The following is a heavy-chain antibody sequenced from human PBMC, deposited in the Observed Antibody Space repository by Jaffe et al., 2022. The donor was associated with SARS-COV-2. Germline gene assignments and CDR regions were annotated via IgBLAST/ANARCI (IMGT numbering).Heavy chain of an antibody. CDR3: ARDLGPWPPYDYGDHYMMGGGWFDP. Sequence: QVQLQESGPGLVKPSQTLSLTCTVSGGSISSGGYYWSWIRQHPGKGLEWIGYIYYSGSTYYNPSLKSRVTISVDTSKNQFSLKLSSVTAADTAVYYCARDLGPWPPYDYGDHYMMGGGWFDPWGQGTLVTVSS. CDR1: GGSISSGGYY. V-gene: IGHV4-31*03. J-gene: IGHJ5*02. CDR2: IYYSGST. D-gene: IGHD4-17*01.